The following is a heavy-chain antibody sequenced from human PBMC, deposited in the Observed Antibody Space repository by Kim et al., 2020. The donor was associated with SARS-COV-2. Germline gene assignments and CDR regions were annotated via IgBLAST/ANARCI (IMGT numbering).Heavy chain of an antibody. J-gene: IGHJ5*02. V-gene: IGHV7-4-1*02. Sequence: ASVKVSCKASGYTFTSYRMNWVRQAPGQGLEWMGWINTNTGNPAYAQGFTGRFVFSMETSVSTAYLQISSLKAEDTAVYYCAREGGYSRGWNQVTSWGQGTLVTVSS. D-gene: IGHD6-19*01. CDR2: INTNTGNP. CDR3: AREGGYSRGWNQVTS. CDR1: GYTFTSYR.